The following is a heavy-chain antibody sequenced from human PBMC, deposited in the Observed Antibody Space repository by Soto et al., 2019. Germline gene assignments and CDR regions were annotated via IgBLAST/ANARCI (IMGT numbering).Heavy chain of an antibody. J-gene: IGHJ5*02. CDR2: IWYDGSNK. V-gene: IGHV3-33*01. CDR1: GFTFSSYG. D-gene: IGHD5-12*01. Sequence: QVQLVESGGGVVQPGRSLRLSCAASGFTFSSYGMHWVRQAPGKGLEWVAVIWYDGSNKYYADSVKGRFTISRDNSKNTLYLQMNSLSAEDTAVYYCARESGSNWFDPWGQGTLVTVSS. CDR3: ARESGSNWFDP.